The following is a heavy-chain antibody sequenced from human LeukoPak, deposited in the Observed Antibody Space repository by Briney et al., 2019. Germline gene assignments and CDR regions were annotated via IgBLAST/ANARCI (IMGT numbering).Heavy chain of an antibody. J-gene: IGHJ5*02. CDR2: FIPMSGIA. V-gene: IGHV1-69*10. D-gene: IGHD2-15*01. CDR1: GGTFSSYG. Sequence: SVTVSCKGSGGTFSSYGISWVRQAPGQGLEGMEWFIPMSGIAKTAQKFQGRVTITADKPTNTAYMDLSSLISEDTAVYYCAREAPGGISNWFDPWGQGTLVTVSS. CDR3: AREAPGGISNWFDP.